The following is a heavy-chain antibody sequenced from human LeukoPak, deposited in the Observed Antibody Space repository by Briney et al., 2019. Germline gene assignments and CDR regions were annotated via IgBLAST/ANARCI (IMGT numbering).Heavy chain of an antibody. CDR3: AREAMVRGVPDAFDI. V-gene: IGHV3-7*01. CDR1: GFSFRSYW. J-gene: IGHJ3*02. Sequence: GGSLRLSCAASGFSFRSYWMDWVRQAPGKGLEWVANIKHDGIEKYFVDSVKGRFAISRDNAKNLPFLQMNNLRAEDTAVYYCAREAMVRGVPDAFDIWGQGTVVTVSS. CDR2: IKHDGIEK. D-gene: IGHD3-10*01.